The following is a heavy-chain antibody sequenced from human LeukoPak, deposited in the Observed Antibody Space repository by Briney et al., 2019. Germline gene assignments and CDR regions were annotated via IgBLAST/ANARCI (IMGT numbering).Heavy chain of an antibody. J-gene: IGHJ3*02. CDR1: GFTFSNYW. D-gene: IGHD3-3*01. CDR2: IKQDGSEK. Sequence: PGGSVRLSCAASGFTFSNYWMTWVRQAPGKGLEWVANIKQDGSEKYYVDSVKGRFTISRDNAKNSLYLQMNSLRAEDTAVYYCARDAPITIFGVVTRTNAFDIWGQGTMVTVSS. V-gene: IGHV3-7*01. CDR3: ARDAPITIFGVVTRTNAFDI.